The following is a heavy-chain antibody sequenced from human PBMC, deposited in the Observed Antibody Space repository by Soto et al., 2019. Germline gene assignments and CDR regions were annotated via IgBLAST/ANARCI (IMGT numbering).Heavy chain of an antibody. CDR1: GFTFSSYA. Sequence: QVQLVESGGGVVQPGRSLRLSCAASGFTFSSYAMHWVRQAPGKGLEWVAVISYDGSNKYYADSVKGRFTISRDNSKNTLYLQMNSLRAEDTAVYYCARWQKASGYYFRGDYFGYWGQGTLVTVSS. CDR2: ISYDGSNK. J-gene: IGHJ4*02. CDR3: ARWQKASGYYFRGDYFGY. D-gene: IGHD3-22*01. V-gene: IGHV3-30-3*01.